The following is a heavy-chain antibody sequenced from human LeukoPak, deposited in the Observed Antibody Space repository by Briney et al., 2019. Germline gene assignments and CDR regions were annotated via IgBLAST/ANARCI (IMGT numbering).Heavy chain of an antibody. Sequence: SVKVSCKASGGTFSSYAISWVRQAPGQGLEWMGGIIPIFGTANYAQKFQGRVTITTDESTSTAYMELSSLRSEDTAVYYCARGAMVTDKRLDYRGQGTLVTVSS. CDR1: GGTFSSYA. J-gene: IGHJ4*02. V-gene: IGHV1-69*05. D-gene: IGHD2-21*02. CDR3: ARGAMVTDKRLDY. CDR2: IIPIFGTA.